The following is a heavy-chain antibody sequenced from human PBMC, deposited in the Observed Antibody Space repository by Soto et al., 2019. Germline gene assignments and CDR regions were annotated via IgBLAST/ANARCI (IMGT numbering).Heavy chain of an antibody. CDR1: GYTFTDYY. Sequence: QVQLVQSGAEVKKPGASVKVSCKASGYTFTDYYIHWVRQAPGQGLEWMGWINPNSGGTNSAQKFQGWITMTRDTSITTADMERSRLKSDDTAVYYCARVSVETVVRGVIFTSGIYFDHWGQGTLVTVSS. D-gene: IGHD3-10*01. CDR3: ARVSVETVVRGVIFTSGIYFDH. CDR2: INPNSGGT. V-gene: IGHV1-2*04. J-gene: IGHJ4*02.